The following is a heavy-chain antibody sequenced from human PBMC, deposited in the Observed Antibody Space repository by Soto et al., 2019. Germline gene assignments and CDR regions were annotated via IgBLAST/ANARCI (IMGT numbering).Heavy chain of an antibody. Sequence: ASVKVSCKASGGTFSSYAISWVRQAPGQGLEWMGGIIPIFGTAHYAQKFQGRVTITADESTSTAYMELSSLRSEDTAVYYCARVGIGYCSSTSCYMEKNWFDPWGQGTLVTVSS. V-gene: IGHV1-69*13. D-gene: IGHD2-2*02. CDR3: ARVGIGYCSSTSCYMEKNWFDP. CDR2: IIPIFGTA. CDR1: GGTFSSYA. J-gene: IGHJ5*02.